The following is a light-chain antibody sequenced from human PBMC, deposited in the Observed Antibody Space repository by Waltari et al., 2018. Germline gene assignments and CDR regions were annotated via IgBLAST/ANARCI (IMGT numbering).Light chain of an antibody. CDR1: QSGINNC. Sequence: ENVLTQSPLTLSLSPRERGTLSCRDSQSGINNCLPWYQHRPGQAPLLLIYGVSSRATGIPDRFSGSGSGTDFTLTISRLEPEDFAVYYCQTHSSWPLTFGGGTKVEIK. CDR2: GVS. CDR3: QTHSSWPLT. V-gene: IGKV3-20*01. J-gene: IGKJ4*01.